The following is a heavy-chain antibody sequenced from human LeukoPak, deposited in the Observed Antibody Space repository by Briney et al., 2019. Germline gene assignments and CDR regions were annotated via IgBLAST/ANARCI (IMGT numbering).Heavy chain of an antibody. Sequence: SETLSLTCTVSGGSLSSYYWSWIRQPPGKGLEWIGYIYYSGSTNYNPSLKSRVTISVDTSKNQFSLKLSSVTAADTAVYYCARGFSGYYSFDYWGQGTLVTVSS. CDR1: GGSLSSYY. CDR2: IYYSGST. CDR3: ARGFSGYYSFDY. V-gene: IGHV4-59*01. D-gene: IGHD3-22*01. J-gene: IGHJ4*02.